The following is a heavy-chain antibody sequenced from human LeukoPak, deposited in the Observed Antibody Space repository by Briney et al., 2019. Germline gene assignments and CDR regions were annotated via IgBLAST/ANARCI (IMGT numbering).Heavy chain of an antibody. CDR3: ARGPRITMVRGGQWYYYMDV. V-gene: IGHV1-46*01. D-gene: IGHD3-10*01. J-gene: IGHJ6*03. CDR1: GGTFSSYA. Sequence: ASVKVSCKASGGTFSSYAISWVRQAPGQGLEWMGLINPSGGSTNYAQKFQDRVTMTRDTSTSTVYMELSSLRSEDTAVYYCARGPRITMVRGGQWYYYMDVWGKGTTVTISS. CDR2: INPSGGST.